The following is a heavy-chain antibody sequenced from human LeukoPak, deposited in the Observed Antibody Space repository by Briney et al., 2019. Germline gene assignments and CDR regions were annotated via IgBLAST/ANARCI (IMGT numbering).Heavy chain of an antibody. J-gene: IGHJ5*02. Sequence: GGSLRLSCAASGFTFSSYAMSWVRQVPGKGLEWVSVISGSGDSTYYADSVKGRFTISRDNSKNTLYLQMNSLRAEDTAMYFCAIYSGTLGFDPWGQGTLVTVSS. CDR1: GFTFSSYA. V-gene: IGHV3-23*01. D-gene: IGHD2-21*01. CDR3: AIYSGTLGFDP. CDR2: ISGSGDST.